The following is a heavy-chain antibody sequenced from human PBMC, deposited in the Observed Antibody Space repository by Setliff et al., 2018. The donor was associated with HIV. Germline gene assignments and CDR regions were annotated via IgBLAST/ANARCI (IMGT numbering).Heavy chain of an antibody. CDR3: ARDHPNMAVGAVY. J-gene: IGHJ4*02. V-gene: IGHV1-18*01. CDR2: ISPETGNT. CDR1: GYSFISYG. Sequence: ASVKVSCKTSGYSFISYGISWARQAPGQGLERMGWISPETGNTNYADYLQDRFTMTTDTSTNTAYMELRNLNSDDTGIYYCARDHPNMAVGAVYWGQGTLVTVSS. D-gene: IGHD6-19*01.